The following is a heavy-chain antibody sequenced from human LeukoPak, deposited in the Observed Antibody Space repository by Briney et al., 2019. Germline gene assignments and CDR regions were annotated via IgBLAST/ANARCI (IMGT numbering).Heavy chain of an antibody. V-gene: IGHV1-2*06. CDR1: GYTFTGYY. J-gene: IGHJ4*02. CDR3: ARDRDGDGYNFGY. Sequence: GASVKVSCKASGYTFTGYYMHSVRQAPGQGLEWMGRINPNSGGTNYAQKFQGRVTMTRDTSISTAYMELSRLRSDDTAVYYCARDRDGDGYNFGYWGQGTLVTVSS. CDR2: INPNSGGT. D-gene: IGHD5-24*01.